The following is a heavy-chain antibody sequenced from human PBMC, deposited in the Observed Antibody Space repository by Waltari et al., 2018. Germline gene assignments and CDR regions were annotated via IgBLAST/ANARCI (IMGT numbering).Heavy chain of an antibody. J-gene: IGHJ6*02. V-gene: IGHV3-30*01. D-gene: IGHD1-26*01. CDR3: TREMGGSYAMDV. Sequence: QIQLVESVGGVVQPGGSLKLSCAASGFRFGGYAMNWFRQAPGRGLEGLSYIRYDGSYVVHADSVKGRFSMSRDNSKKEIFLQMDSLKSDDTAVYYCTREMGGSYAMDVWGRGTSVTVSS. CDR2: IRYDGSYV. CDR1: GFRFGGYA.